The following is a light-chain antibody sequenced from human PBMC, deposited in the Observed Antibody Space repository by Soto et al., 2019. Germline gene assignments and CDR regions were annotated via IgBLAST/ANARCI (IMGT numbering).Light chain of an antibody. CDR1: QSVSSY. CDR2: GAS. Sequence: EIALTQSPETLCLSPGERATLSCRASQSVSSYLAWYQQKPGQAPRLLIYGASSRATGIPDRFSGSGSGTDFTLAISRLEPGDSAVYFCQQCDTSPWTFGQGTKVDI. CDR3: QQCDTSPWT. V-gene: IGKV3-20*01. J-gene: IGKJ1*01.